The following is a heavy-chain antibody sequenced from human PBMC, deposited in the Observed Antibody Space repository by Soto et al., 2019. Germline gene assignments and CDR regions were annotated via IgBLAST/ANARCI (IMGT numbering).Heavy chain of an antibody. D-gene: IGHD6-13*01. V-gene: IGHV4-31*03. CDR1: GGSISSGGYY. CDR2: IYYSGST. J-gene: IGHJ4*02. Sequence: QVQLQESGPGLVKPSQTLSLTCTVSGGSISSGGYYWSWIRQHPGKGLEWIGYIYYSGSTYYNPSLKRRVTISVDTSKNQFSLKLSSVTAADTAVYYCARDWGGSASAGVFDYWGQGTLVTVSS. CDR3: ARDWGGSASAGVFDY.